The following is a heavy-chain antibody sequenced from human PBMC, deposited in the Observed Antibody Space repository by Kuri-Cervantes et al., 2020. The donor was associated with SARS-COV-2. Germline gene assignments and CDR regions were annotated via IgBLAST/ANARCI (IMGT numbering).Heavy chain of an antibody. CDR2: IIPIFGTA. CDR3: ASTIFGVDNWFDP. CDR1: GGTFSSYA. Sequence: SVKVSCKASGGTFSSYAISWVRQAPGQGLEWMGGIIPIFGTANYAQKFQGRVTITTDESTSTAYMELSSLRSEDTAVYYCASTIFGVDNWFDPWGQGTLVTDSS. D-gene: IGHD3-3*01. V-gene: IGHV1-69*05. J-gene: IGHJ5*02.